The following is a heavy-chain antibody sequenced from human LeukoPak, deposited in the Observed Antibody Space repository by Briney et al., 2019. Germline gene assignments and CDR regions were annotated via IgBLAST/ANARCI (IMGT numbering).Heavy chain of an antibody. CDR3: ARDSPPRYSGSAGGEGY. J-gene: IGHJ4*02. CDR1: GFTFSSYW. D-gene: IGHD1-26*01. CDR2: INQDGTGK. V-gene: IGHV3-7*01. Sequence: GGSLRLSCAASGFTFSSYWMSWVRQAPGTGLEWVASINQDGTGKYYVDSVKGRFTISRDNAKNSLYLQMNSLRAEDTAVYFCARDSPPRYSGSAGGEGYWGQGTLVTVSS.